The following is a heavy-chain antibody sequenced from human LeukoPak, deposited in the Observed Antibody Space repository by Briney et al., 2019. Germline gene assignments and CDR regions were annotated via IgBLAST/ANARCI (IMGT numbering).Heavy chain of an antibody. Sequence: GGSLRLSCAASGFTFSSFDMHWVRQAPGNGLEWVAAIWSDGRSLYYADSVKGRFTISRDNSKNTLYLQMNSLRAEDTAVYYCARDRGGYEFFDFRGQGTLVTVSS. CDR2: IWSDGRSL. CDR3: ARDRGGYEFFDF. J-gene: IGHJ4*02. V-gene: IGHV3-33*01. CDR1: GFTFSSFD. D-gene: IGHD5-12*01.